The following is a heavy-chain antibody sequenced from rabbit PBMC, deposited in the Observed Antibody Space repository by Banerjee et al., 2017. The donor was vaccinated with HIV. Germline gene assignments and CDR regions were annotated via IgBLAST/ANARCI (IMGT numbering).Heavy chain of an antibody. CDR2: IGASGSDST. D-gene: IGHD8-1*01. V-gene: IGHV1S40*01. CDR1: GFSFSSGYY. CDR3: ARDPHAVTSGYFNL. J-gene: IGHJ4*01. Sequence: QSSEESGGDLVKPGASMTLTCRASGFSFSSGYYMSWDGHAPGEGLEWVACIGASGSDSTRYASWAKGRFTISKTSSTTVTLQMTSLTAADTGTYFCARDPHAVTSGYFNLWGQGTLVTVS.